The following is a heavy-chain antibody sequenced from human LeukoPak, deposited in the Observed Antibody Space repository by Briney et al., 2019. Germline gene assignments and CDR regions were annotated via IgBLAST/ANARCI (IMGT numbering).Heavy chain of an antibody. V-gene: IGHV3-74*01. D-gene: IGHD3-10*01. CDR1: GFTFSSYW. J-gene: IGHJ4*02. Sequence: GGSLRLSCAASGFTFSSYWMHWVRQAPGKGLVWVSRINGDGSSTSYADSVRGRFTISRDNAKNSLYLQMNSLRAEDTALYYCARSLSYYYGSGSSPYFDYWGQGTLATVSS. CDR3: ARSLSYYYGSGSSPYFDY. CDR2: INGDGSST.